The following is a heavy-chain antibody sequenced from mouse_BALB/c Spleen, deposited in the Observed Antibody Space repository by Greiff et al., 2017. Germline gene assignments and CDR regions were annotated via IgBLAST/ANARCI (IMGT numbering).Heavy chain of an antibody. V-gene: IGHV2-9*02. CDR2: IWAGGST. D-gene: IGHD2-2*01. J-gene: IGHJ4*01. CDR3: ARDGLRRKDYYAMDY. Sequence: QVQLKESGPGLVAPSQSLSITCTVSGFSLTSYGVHWVRQPPGKGLEWLGVIWAGGSTNYNSALMSRLSISKDNSKSQVFLKMNSLQTDDTAMYYCARDGLRRKDYYAMDYWGQGTSVTVSS. CDR1: GFSLTSYG.